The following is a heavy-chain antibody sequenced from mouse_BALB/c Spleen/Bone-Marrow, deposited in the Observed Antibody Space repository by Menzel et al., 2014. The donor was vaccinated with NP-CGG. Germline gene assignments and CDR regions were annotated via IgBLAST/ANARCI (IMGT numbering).Heavy chain of an antibody. D-gene: IGHD1-2*01. Sequence: EVMLVESGGGLVQPGGSLKLSCAASGFDFSRYWMSWVRQAPGKGLEWIGEINPGSSTINYTPSLKDKFIISRDNAKNTLSLQMSEVRSEDTALYYCARANYYGLFVYWGQGTLVTVSA. V-gene: IGHV4-1*02. CDR1: GFDFSRYW. CDR2: INPGSSTI. J-gene: IGHJ3*01. CDR3: ARANYYGLFVY.